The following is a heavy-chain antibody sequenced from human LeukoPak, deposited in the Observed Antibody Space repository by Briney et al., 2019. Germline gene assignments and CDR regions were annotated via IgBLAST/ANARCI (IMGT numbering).Heavy chain of an antibody. D-gene: IGHD3-9*01. CDR3: ARNPSYDILTGYSDYYGMDV. CDR1: GGSISSYY. Sequence: SETLSLTCTVSGGSISSYYWSWIRQPPGKGLEWIGYFYYSGSTNYNPSLKSRVTISVDTSKNQFSLKLSSVTAADTAVYYCARNPSYDILTGYSDYYGMDVWGQGTTVTVSS. CDR2: FYYSGST. J-gene: IGHJ6*02. V-gene: IGHV4-59*01.